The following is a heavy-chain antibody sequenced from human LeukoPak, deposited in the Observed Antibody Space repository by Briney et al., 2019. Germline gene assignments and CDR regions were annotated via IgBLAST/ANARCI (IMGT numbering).Heavy chain of an antibody. CDR2: ISSSSSYI. CDR1: GFTFSSYS. CDR3: ARSNAATGTDFDY. J-gene: IGHJ4*02. D-gene: IGHD6-13*01. V-gene: IGHV3-21*01. Sequence: GGSLRLSCAASGFTFSSYSMNWVRQAPGKGLEWVSSISSSSSYIYYADSVKGRFTISRDNAKNSLYLQMDSLRAEDTALYYCARSNAATGTDFDYWGQGTLVTVSS.